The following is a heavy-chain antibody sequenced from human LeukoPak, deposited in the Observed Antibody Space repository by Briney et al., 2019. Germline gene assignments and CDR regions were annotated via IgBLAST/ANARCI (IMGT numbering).Heavy chain of an antibody. CDR3: VRMGTFVDY. J-gene: IGHJ4*02. CDR2: ISYDGTKK. CDR1: GFTFSSYA. V-gene: IGHV3-30*04. Sequence: GGSLRLSCAVSGFTFSSYAMHWVRQAPGKGLEWVAVISYDGTKKYYEDSVKGRLTISRDNSNSTLYLQMNGLRTEDTAVYYCVRMGTFVDYWGQGTLVTVSS.